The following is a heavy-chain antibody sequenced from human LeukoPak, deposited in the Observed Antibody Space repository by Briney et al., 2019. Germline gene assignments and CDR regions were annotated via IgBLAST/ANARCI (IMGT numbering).Heavy chain of an antibody. CDR2: IRSSGSTI. V-gene: IGHV3-11*04. J-gene: IGHJ4*02. Sequence: PGGSLRLSCAASGFTFSDYYMSWIRQAPGKGLEWVSYIRSSGSTIYYADSVKGRFTISRDNAKNSLYLQMNSLRAEDTAVYYCARVDCSSTSCYEFDYWGRGTLVTVSS. CDR3: ARVDCSSTSCYEFDY. CDR1: GFTFSDYY. D-gene: IGHD2-2*01.